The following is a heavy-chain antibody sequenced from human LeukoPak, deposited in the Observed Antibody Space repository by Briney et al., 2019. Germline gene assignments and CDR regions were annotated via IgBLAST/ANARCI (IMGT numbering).Heavy chain of an antibody. CDR1: GFTFSSYA. CDR3: ARDQYDYVWGSYRYYYFDY. J-gene: IGHJ4*02. V-gene: IGHV3-23*01. CDR2: ISGSGGST. Sequence: GGSLRLSCAASGFTFSSYAMSWVRQAPGKGLEWVSAISGSGGSTYYADSVKGRFTISRDNSKNTLDLQMNSLRAEDTAVYYCARDQYDYVWGSYRYYYFDYWGQGTLVTVSS. D-gene: IGHD3-16*02.